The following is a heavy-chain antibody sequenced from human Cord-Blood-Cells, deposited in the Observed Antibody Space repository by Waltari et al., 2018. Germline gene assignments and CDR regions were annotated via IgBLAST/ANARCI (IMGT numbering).Heavy chain of an antibody. Sequence: QVQLVQYGAEVKKPGASVKVSCKASGYTFTSYGISWVRQAPGQGLEWMGWISAYNGNTNYAQKLQGRVTMTTDTSTSTAYMELRSLRSDDTAVYYCARHAGIAVAGEDGGWFDPWGQGTLVTVSS. CDR3: ARHAGIAVAGEDGGWFDP. CDR1: GYTFTSYG. J-gene: IGHJ5*02. V-gene: IGHV1-18*01. CDR2: ISAYNGNT. D-gene: IGHD6-19*01.